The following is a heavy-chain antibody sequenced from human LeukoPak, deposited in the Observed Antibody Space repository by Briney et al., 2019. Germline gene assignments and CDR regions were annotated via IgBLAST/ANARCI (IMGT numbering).Heavy chain of an antibody. Sequence: PGGSLRLSCAAAGFTFSTYAMSWVRQAPGKGLGWFSFISDSGGGTYYADSVKGRFTISRDNSKSTLYLQMNSLRAEDTAVYYCARYGIVGARGSLGTDYWGQGILVTVSS. J-gene: IGHJ4*02. CDR3: ARYGIVGARGSLGTDY. V-gene: IGHV3-23*01. D-gene: IGHD1-26*01. CDR1: GFTFSTYA. CDR2: ISDSGGGT.